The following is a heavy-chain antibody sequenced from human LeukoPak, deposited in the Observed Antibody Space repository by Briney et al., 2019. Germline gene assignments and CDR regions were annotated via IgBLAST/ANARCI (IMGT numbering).Heavy chain of an antibody. CDR1: GFTVSNNY. CDR3: VSPLQRAYGY. D-gene: IGHD3-16*01. V-gene: IGHV3-53*01. J-gene: IGHJ4*02. CDR2: IYSGGKI. Sequence: GGSLRLSCAASGFTVSNNYMSWVRQAPGKGLEWVSVIYSGGKIYYADSVKGRFTISRDNSKNTLYLQMNSLRAEDTAVYYCVSPLQRAYGYWGQGTLVTVSS.